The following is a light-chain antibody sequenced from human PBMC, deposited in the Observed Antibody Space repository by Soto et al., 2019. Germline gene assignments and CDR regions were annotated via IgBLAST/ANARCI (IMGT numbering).Light chain of an antibody. V-gene: IGLV7-43*01. CDR1: TGVVTSGHY. CDR3: LLYYDGAQV. J-gene: IGLJ2*01. CDR2: STI. Sequence: QAVVTQEPSLTVSPGGTVTLTCASSTGVVTSGHYPNWFQQKPGQAPRALIYSTIKKHSWTPARFSGSLLGGKAALTLSGVQPEDAGDYYCLLYYDGAQVFGGGTKLTVL.